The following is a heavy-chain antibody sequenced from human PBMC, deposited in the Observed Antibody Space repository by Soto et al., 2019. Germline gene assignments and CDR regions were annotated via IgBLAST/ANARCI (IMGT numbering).Heavy chain of an antibody. Sequence: ASVKVSCKASGYTFTRYDINWVRQATGQGLEWMGWMNPNSGNTGYAQKFQGRVTMTRNTSISTAYMELSSLRSEDTAVYYCARGSGAYYYDSSGYFRGDDAFDIWGQGTMVTVSS. CDR3: ARGSGAYYYDSSGYFRGDDAFDI. V-gene: IGHV1-8*01. CDR2: MNPNSGNT. CDR1: GYTFTRYD. J-gene: IGHJ3*02. D-gene: IGHD3-22*01.